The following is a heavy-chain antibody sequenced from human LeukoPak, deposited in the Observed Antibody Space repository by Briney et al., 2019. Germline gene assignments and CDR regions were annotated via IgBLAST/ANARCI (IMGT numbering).Heavy chain of an antibody. Sequence: PGGSLRLSCAASGFTFSTFAMSWVRRAPGKGLEWVSGISDGGDYTYYADSVKGRFTISRDNSKNTLFLQMNSLRADDTALYYCAKEMKSGGWPFDYWGQGALVTVSS. CDR1: GFTFSTFA. D-gene: IGHD2-15*01. V-gene: IGHV3-23*01. CDR3: AKEMKSGGWPFDY. J-gene: IGHJ4*02. CDR2: ISDGGDYT.